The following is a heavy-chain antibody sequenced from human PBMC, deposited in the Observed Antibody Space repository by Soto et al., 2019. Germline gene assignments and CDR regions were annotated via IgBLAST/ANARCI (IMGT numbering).Heavy chain of an antibody. V-gene: IGHV4-34*01. CDR2: INHNGDS. J-gene: IGHJ3*02. CDR3: ARVTRFPDAFDI. Sequence: QVHLQQWGAGLLKPSETLSLTCGVYGGSFGTSYWAWIRQTPEKGLERIGEINHNGDSNYHPSLKMRVTISLDMAENQLSMKLTPVAAADTAVYYCARVTRFPDAFDIWGQGTPVIVSS. CDR1: GGSFGTSY.